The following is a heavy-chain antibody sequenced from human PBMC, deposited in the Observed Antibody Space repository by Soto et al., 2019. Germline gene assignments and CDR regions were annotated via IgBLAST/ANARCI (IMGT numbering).Heavy chain of an antibody. J-gene: IGHJ5*02. V-gene: IGHV1-69*01. D-gene: IGHD3-22*01. CDR2: IIPIFGTA. CDR1: GDTFSSYA. Sequence: QVQLVQSGAEVKKPGSSVKVSCKASGDTFSSYAISWVRQDPGQGLEWMGGIIPIFGTANYEQKFQGRVTITADESTSTAYMELSSLRSEDTAVSYCAREIVDSSGNGPWGQGTLVTVSS. CDR3: AREIVDSSGNGP.